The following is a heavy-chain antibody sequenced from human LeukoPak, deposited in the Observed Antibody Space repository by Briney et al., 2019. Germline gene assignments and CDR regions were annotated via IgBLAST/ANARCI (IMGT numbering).Heavy chain of an antibody. CDR3: ARVSDDDSGYDGNWFDT. Sequence: SETLSLTCTVSGGSISSYYWSWIRQPPGKGLEWIGYNYYSRSTNYNPSPKSRVTISVDTSKNQFYLKLSSVTAADTAVYYCARVSDDDSGYDGNWFDTWGQGTLVTVSS. CDR2: NYYSRST. J-gene: IGHJ5*02. CDR1: GGSISSYY. D-gene: IGHD5-12*01. V-gene: IGHV4-59*01.